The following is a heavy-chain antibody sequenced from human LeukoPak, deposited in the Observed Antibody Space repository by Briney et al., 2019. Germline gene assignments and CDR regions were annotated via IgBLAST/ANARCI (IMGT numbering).Heavy chain of an antibody. Sequence: PSQTLSLTCTVSGGSISSGSYYWSWIRQPAGKGLEWIGRIYTSGSTNYNPSLKSRVTISVDTPKNQFSLKLSSVTAADTAVYYCARDRQEYCSGGSCPWYYYYYMDVWGKGTTVTISS. J-gene: IGHJ6*03. CDR1: GGSISSGSYY. CDR3: ARDRQEYCSGGSCPWYYYYYMDV. V-gene: IGHV4-61*02. CDR2: IYTSGST. D-gene: IGHD2-15*01.